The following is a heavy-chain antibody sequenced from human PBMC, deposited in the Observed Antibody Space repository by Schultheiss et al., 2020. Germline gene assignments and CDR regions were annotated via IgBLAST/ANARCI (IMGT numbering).Heavy chain of an antibody. D-gene: IGHD6-19*01. CDR1: GGSISSYY. CDR2: IYYSGST. V-gene: IGHV4-59*12. J-gene: IGHJ5*02. Sequence: SETLSLTCTVSGGSISSYYWSWIRQHPGKGLEWIGYIYYSGSTYYNPSLKSRVTISVDTSKNQFSLKLSSVTAADTAVYYCARKGSYSSGWYIPRNWFDPWGQGTLVTVSS. CDR3: ARKGSYSSGWYIPRNWFDP.